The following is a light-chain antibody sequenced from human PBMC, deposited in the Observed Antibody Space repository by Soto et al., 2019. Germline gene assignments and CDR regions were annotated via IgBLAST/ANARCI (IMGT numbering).Light chain of an antibody. CDR3: QQYDTSPPGYT. Sequence: EIVLTQSPGTLSLSPGERATLSCRTSQSVSSTYVAWYQQKSGQAPRLLIYSTSNRANGIQDRCSGSGSGTDFTLTISRLEPEDFAVYYCQQYDTSPPGYTFGTGTKLEIK. CDR2: STS. J-gene: IGKJ2*01. V-gene: IGKV3-20*01. CDR1: QSVSSTY.